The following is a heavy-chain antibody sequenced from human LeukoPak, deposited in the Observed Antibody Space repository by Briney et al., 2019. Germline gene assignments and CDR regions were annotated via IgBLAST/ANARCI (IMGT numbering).Heavy chain of an antibody. D-gene: IGHD2-2*01. Sequence: GGSLRLSCGASGFTFSSNWMSWVRQAPGKGLEWVANIKQDGSEKYYVDSVKGRFTISRDNSKNTLYLQMNSLRAEDTAVYYCAARWGYCSSTSCYYYYYYMDVWGKGTTVTVSS. CDR1: GFTFSSNW. V-gene: IGHV3-7*03. CDR3: AARWGYCSSTSCYYYYYYMDV. J-gene: IGHJ6*03. CDR2: IKQDGSEK.